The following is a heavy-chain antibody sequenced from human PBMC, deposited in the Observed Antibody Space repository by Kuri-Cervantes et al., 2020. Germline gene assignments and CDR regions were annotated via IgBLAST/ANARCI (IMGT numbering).Heavy chain of an antibody. CDR3: ARILERAYCGGDCYYGFDP. CDR2: IDWDDDK. V-gene: IGHV2-70*11. D-gene: IGHD2-21*02. CDR1: GFSLSTRGMC. Sequence: SGPTLVKPTQTLTLTCTSSGFSLSTRGMCVSWIRQPPGKALEWLARIDWDDDKYYSTSLKTRLTISKDTSKNQVVLTMTNMDPVDTATYYCARILERAYCGGDCYYGFDPWGQGTLVTVSS. J-gene: IGHJ5*02.